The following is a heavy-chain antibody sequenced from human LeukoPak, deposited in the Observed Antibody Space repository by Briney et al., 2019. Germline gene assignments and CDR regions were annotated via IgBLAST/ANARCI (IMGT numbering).Heavy chain of an antibody. CDR1: GGSVSSGSYY. CDR3: ARGEFPSDLEF. V-gene: IGHV4-61*01. CDR2: IYYSGRT. D-gene: IGHD3-10*01. Sequence: ASETLSLTCTVSGGSVSSGSYYWNWIRQPPGKGLEWIGYIYYSGRTNYNASLKCRVTISVDTSKNQFSLKLTSVTSADTAVYYCARGEFPSDLEFWGQGALITVSS. J-gene: IGHJ4*02.